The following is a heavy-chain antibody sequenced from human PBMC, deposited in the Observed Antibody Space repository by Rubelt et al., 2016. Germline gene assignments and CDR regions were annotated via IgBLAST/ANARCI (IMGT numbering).Heavy chain of an antibody. CDR1: GGSFSGYY. CDR3: ARDPQYCTNGVCYRTNWFDP. D-gene: IGHD2-8*01. Sequence: QVQLQQWGAGLLKPSETLSLTCAVYGGSFSGYYWSWIRQPPGKGLEWIGEIYHSGSTNYNPSLKSRVTISVDKSKNQFSLKLSSVTAADTAVYYCARDPQYCTNGVCYRTNWFDPWGQGTLVTVSS. CDR2: IYHSGST. J-gene: IGHJ5*02. V-gene: IGHV4-34*01.